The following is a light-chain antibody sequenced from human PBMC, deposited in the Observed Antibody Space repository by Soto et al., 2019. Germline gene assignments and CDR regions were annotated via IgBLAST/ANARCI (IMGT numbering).Light chain of an antibody. CDR1: QSVSTNF. J-gene: IGKJ1*01. V-gene: IGKV3-20*01. Sequence: EIVLTQSPGTLSLSPGEGATLSCRASQSVSTNFFAWYQQKPGQAPRLLIYGASTRANGIPDRFSGSGSGTDFTLSISRREPEDLAVYYCQQYGRTSWTFGQGTKVEIK. CDR2: GAS. CDR3: QQYGRTSWT.